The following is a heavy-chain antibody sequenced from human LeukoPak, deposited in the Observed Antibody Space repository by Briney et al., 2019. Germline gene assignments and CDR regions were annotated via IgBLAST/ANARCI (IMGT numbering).Heavy chain of an antibody. V-gene: IGHV3-21*01. J-gene: IGHJ4*02. CDR1: GFTFSSYS. Sequence: GGSLRLSCAASGFTFSSYSMNWVRQAPGKGLEWVSSISSSSSYIYYADSVKGRFTISRDNAKNSLYLQMNSLRAEDTAVYYCARVLRAYCSGGSCRRPDDYWGQGTLVTVSS. CDR3: ARVLRAYCSGGSCRRPDDY. CDR2: ISSSSSYI. D-gene: IGHD2-15*01.